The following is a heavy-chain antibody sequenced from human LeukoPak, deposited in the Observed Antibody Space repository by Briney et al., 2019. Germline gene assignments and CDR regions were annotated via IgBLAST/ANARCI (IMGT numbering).Heavy chain of an antibody. CDR1: GFTFSSYA. Sequence: GGSLRLSCAASGFTFSSYAMTWVRQAPGKGLEWVSSISSGSGSYIYYTDSVKGRFTISRDNAKNSLYLQMNTLGAEDTAVYYCARKGSGWQFDYWGQGSLVTVSS. V-gene: IGHV3-21*01. J-gene: IGHJ4*02. CDR3: ARKGSGWQFDY. CDR2: ISSGSGSYI. D-gene: IGHD6-19*01.